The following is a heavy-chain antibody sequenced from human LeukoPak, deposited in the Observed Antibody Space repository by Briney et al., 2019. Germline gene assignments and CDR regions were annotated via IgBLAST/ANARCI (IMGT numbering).Heavy chain of an antibody. V-gene: IGHV4-59*01. CDR2: IYYSGDT. J-gene: IGHJ1*01. Sequence: SETLSLTCTVSSGSITSYYWSWIRQPPGKGLEWIGYIYYSGDTNYNPSLKSRVAISLDTSKNQCSLTLNSVTAADTAIYYCAGPTKAPKFWGQGTLVTVSS. CDR3: AGPTKAPKF. CDR1: SGSITSYY.